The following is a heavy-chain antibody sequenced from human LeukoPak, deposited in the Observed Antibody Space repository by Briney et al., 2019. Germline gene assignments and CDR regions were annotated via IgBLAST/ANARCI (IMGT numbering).Heavy chain of an antibody. D-gene: IGHD3-22*01. Sequence: ASMKVSCKASGYTFTSYAMNWVRQAPGQGLEWMGWINTNTGNPTYAQGFTGRFVFSLDTSVSTAYLQISSLKAEDTAVYYCARDQRYDSSGYYFLTAFDYWGQGTLVTVSS. V-gene: IGHV7-4-1*02. CDR3: ARDQRYDSSGYYFLTAFDY. CDR1: GYTFTSYA. J-gene: IGHJ4*02. CDR2: INTNTGNP.